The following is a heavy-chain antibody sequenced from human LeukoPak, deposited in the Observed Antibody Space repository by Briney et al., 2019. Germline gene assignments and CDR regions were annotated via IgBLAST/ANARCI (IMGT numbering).Heavy chain of an antibody. CDR1: GFSFSSYW. J-gene: IGHJ4*02. V-gene: IGHV3-21*01. CDR2: ISSSSSYI. Sequence: GGSLRLSCAASGFSFSSYWMNWVRQAPGKGLEWVSSISSSSSYIYYADSVKGRFTISRDNAKNSLYLQMNSLRAEDTAVYYCASEPSFDYWGQGTLVTVSS. CDR3: ASEPSFDY.